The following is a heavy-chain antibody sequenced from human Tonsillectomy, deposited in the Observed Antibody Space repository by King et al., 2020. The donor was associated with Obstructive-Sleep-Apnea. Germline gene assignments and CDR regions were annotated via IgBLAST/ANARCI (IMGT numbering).Heavy chain of an antibody. J-gene: IGHJ4*02. CDR2: ISWNSDII. CDR3: VKDKAGDYHRGWDLFD. CDR1: GFSFDDYA. D-gene: IGHD6-19*01. V-gene: IGHV3-9*01. Sequence: QLVQSGGGLVQPGRSLRLSCAASGFSFDDYAMHWVRQAPGKGLEWVSGISWNSDIIDYAESVKGRFTISRDNAKTSLYLQMNSLRAGDTALYFCVKDKAGDYHRGWDLFDWGQGTLVTVSS.